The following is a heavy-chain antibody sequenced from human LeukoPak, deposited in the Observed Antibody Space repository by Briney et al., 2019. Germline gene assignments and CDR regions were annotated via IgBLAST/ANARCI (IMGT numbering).Heavy chain of an antibody. CDR3: ARGLSAIVY. CDR2: IYYSGST. V-gene: IGHV4-30-4*01. Sequence: SETLSLTCTVSGGSISSDDYYWSWIRQPPGKGLEWIGYIYYSGSTNCNPSLKSRVTISVDTSKNQFSLKLSSVTAADTAVYYCARGLSAIVYWGQGTLVTVSS. CDR1: GGSISSDDYY. D-gene: IGHD2-15*01. J-gene: IGHJ4*02.